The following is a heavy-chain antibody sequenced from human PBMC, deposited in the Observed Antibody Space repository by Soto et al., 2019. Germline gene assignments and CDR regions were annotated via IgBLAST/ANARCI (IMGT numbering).Heavy chain of an antibody. CDR1: GGSISSGDYY. CDR2: IYYSGST. D-gene: IGHD3-10*01. V-gene: IGHV4-30-4*01. J-gene: IGHJ3*02. Sequence: SETLSLTCTVSGGSISSGDYYWSWIRQPPGKGLEWIGYIYYSGSTYYNPSLKSRVTISVDTSKNSLYLQMNSLRAGDTAVYYCARGSTMVRGVILDAFDIWGQGTMVTVSS. CDR3: ARGSTMVRGVILDAFDI.